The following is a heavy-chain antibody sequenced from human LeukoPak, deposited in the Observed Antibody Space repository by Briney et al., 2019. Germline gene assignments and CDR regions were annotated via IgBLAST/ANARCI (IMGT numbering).Heavy chain of an antibody. CDR1: GGSISSSSYY. Sequence: SETLSLTRTVSGGSISSSSYYWGWIRQPPGKGLEWIGEINHSGSTNYNPSLKSRVTISVDTSKNQFSLKLSSVTAADTAVYYCARSVSKIKDYYYYYGMDVWGQGTTVTVSS. D-gene: IGHD2-2*01. V-gene: IGHV4-39*07. CDR2: INHSGST. J-gene: IGHJ6*02. CDR3: ARSVSKIKDYYYYYGMDV.